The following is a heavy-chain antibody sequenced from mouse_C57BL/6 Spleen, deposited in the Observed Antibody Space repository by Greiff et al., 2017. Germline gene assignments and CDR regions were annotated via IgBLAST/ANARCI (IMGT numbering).Heavy chain of an antibody. V-gene: IGHV5-4*01. J-gene: IGHJ1*03. Sequence: EVKVVESGGGLVKPGGSLKLSCAASGFTFSSYAMSWVRQTPEKRLEWVATIRGGGSYTYYPDNVKGRFTISRNTGKNNLYLQMSQLKCEDTAMYYCAREGGGGYFDVWGTGTTVTVSS. CDR1: GFTFSSYA. CDR3: AREGGGGYFDV. CDR2: IRGGGSYT.